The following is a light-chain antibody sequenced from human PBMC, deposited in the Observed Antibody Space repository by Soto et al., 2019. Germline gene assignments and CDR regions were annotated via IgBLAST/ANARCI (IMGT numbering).Light chain of an antibody. J-gene: IGKJ4*01. V-gene: IGKV3-11*01. CDR3: QQRSNWPLT. CDR2: DAS. Sequence: EIVLTQSVATLSLSPGERATLSCRASQSVSSNLAWYQQKPGQAPRLLIYDASNRATGIPVRFSGSGSGTDFTLTISSLEPEDFAVYYCQQRSNWPLTFGGGNKVEIK. CDR1: QSVSSN.